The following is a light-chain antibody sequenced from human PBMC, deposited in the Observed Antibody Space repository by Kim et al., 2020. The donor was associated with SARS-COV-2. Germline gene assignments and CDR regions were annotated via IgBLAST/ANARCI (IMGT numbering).Light chain of an antibody. Sequence: ASVGDIVNITCQASQDITNYLNWYQQKPGRPPKLLINDASNLETGVPSRFSGSGSGTDYTFTISSLQPEDIATYYSQQYDNPPITFGQGTRLEIK. CDR2: DAS. CDR1: QDITNY. CDR3: QQYDNPPIT. V-gene: IGKV1-33*01. J-gene: IGKJ5*01.